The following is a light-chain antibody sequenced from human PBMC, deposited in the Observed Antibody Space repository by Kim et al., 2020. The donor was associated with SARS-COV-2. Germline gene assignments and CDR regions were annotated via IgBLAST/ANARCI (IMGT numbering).Light chain of an antibody. CDR1: SLRGYY. V-gene: IGLV3-19*01. Sequence: AWGQTVKITCQGDSLRGYYASGYQQKPGQAPILVIYGRNNRPSGIPDRFSGSSSVNTASLTITGAQAEDEADYYCNSRDSTGKRWVFGTGTKVTVL. J-gene: IGLJ1*01. CDR3: NSRDSTGKRWV. CDR2: GRN.